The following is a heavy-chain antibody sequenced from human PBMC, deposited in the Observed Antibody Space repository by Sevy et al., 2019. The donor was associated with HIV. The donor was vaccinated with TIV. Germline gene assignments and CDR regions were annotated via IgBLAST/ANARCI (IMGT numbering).Heavy chain of an antibody. D-gene: IGHD6-19*01. Sequence: GGSLRLSCPTSGFSFYTYAMTWVRQAPGKGLEWVASITDNGAKTFYADSVKGRFTNSRDNSQSTLFLHMNSLRGDDTAVYFCAKTEYTSGWFYWGQGTLVTVSS. CDR3: AKTEYTSGWFY. CDR2: ITDNGAKT. J-gene: IGHJ4*02. CDR1: GFSFYTYA. V-gene: IGHV3-23*01.